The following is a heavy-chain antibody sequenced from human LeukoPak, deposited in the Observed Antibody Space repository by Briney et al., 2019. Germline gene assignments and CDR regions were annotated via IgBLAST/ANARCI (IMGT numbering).Heavy chain of an antibody. CDR1: GFTFSSYA. CDR3: ARDRVVVVPAATWFRYFQH. CDR2: ISYDGSNK. D-gene: IGHD2-2*01. J-gene: IGHJ1*01. V-gene: IGHV3-30-3*01. Sequence: PGGSLRLSCAASGFTFSSYAMHWVRQAPGKGLEWVAVISYDGSNKYYADSVKGRFTISRDNSKNTLYLQMNSLRAEDTAVYYCARDRVVVVPAATWFRYFQHWGQGTLVTVSS.